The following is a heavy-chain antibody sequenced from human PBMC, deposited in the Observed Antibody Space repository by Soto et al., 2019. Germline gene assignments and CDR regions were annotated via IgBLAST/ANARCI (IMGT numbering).Heavy chain of an antibody. D-gene: IGHD3-10*01. J-gene: IGHJ5*02. CDR3: ARDHYYGSGSTNWFDP. Sequence: SSETLSLTCTVSGGSISSYYWSWIRQPPRKGLEWIGYIYYSGSTNYNPSLKSRVTISVDTSKNQFSLKLSSVTAADTAVYYCARDHYYGSGSTNWFDPWGQGTLVTVSS. CDR1: GGSISSYY. V-gene: IGHV4-59*01. CDR2: IYYSGST.